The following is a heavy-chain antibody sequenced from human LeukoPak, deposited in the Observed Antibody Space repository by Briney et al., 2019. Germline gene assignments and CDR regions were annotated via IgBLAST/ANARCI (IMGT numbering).Heavy chain of an antibody. CDR3: ARLEIVVVPAALSYYYYMDV. CDR2: INHSGST. J-gene: IGHJ6*03. Sequence: SETLSLTCAVYGGSFSGYYWSWIRQPPGKGLEWIGEINHSGSTNYNPSLKSRVTISVDTSKNQFSLKLSSVTAADTAVYYCARLEIVVVPAALSYYYYMDVWGKGTTVTISS. D-gene: IGHD2-2*01. CDR1: GGSFSGYY. V-gene: IGHV4-34*01.